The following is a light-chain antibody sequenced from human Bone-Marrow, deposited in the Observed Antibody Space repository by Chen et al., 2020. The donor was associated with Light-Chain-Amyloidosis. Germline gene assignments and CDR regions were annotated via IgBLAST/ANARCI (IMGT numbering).Light chain of an antibody. J-gene: IGLJ3*02. V-gene: IGLV6-57*01. CDR2: EDD. CDR3: QSYQGSSQGV. CDR1: SGSIATNY. Sequence: NFMLTQPHSVSESPGKTVIISCTRSSGSIATNYVQRYQQRPGSSPTTVIYEDDQRPSGVPDRFSGSIDRSSNSASLTLSGLKTEDEADYYCQSYQGSSQGVFGGGTKLTVL.